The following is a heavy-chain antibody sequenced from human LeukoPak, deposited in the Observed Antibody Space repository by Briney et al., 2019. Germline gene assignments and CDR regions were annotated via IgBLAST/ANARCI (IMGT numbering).Heavy chain of an antibody. CDR2: IYYSGST. Sequence: SETLSLTCTVSGGSISSGDYYWSWIRQPPGKGLEWIGYIYYSGSTNYNPSLKSRVTISVDTSKNQFSLKLSSVTAADTAVYYCAREFVPAAIFDYWGQGTLVTVSS. CDR1: GGSISSGDYY. D-gene: IGHD2-2*02. CDR3: AREFVPAAIFDY. J-gene: IGHJ4*02. V-gene: IGHV4-61*08.